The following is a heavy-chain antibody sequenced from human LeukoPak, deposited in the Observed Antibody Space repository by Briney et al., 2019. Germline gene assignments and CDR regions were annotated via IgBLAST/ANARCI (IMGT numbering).Heavy chain of an antibody. V-gene: IGHV1-2*02. Sequence: GASVSVSCKASGYTFTGYYMHWARQAPGQGLEWMGWINPNSGGTNYAQKFQGRVTMTRDTSISTAYMDLSRLRSDDTAVYYCARDTPTIEFDPWGQGTLVTVSS. CDR2: INPNSGGT. J-gene: IGHJ5*02. CDR3: ARDTPTIEFDP. D-gene: IGHD5-12*01. CDR1: GYTFTGYY.